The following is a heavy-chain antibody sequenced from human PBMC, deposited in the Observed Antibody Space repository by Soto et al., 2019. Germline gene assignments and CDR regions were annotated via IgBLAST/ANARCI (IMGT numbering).Heavy chain of an antibody. CDR1: GYTFTSYY. V-gene: IGHV1-46*01. CDR3: ARVPYSSSWIPDDY. D-gene: IGHD6-13*01. J-gene: IGHJ4*02. CDR2: INPSGGST. Sequence: ASVKVSCNASGYTFTSYYMHLVRQAPGQGLEWMGIINPSGGSTSYAQKFQGRVTMTRDTSTSTVYMELSSVTAADTAVYYCARVPYSSSWIPDDYWGQGTLVTVSS.